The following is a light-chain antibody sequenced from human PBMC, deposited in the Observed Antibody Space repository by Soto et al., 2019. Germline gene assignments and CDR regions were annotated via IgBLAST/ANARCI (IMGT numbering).Light chain of an antibody. CDR1: SSDVGGYNY. J-gene: IGLJ1*01. CDR3: SSYTSSSTLV. CDR2: EVS. V-gene: IGLV2-14*01. Sequence: QSVLTQPASVSGSPGQSITISCTGTSSDVGGYNYVSWYQQHPGKATKLMIYEVSNRPSGVSNRCSGSKSGNSASLTISGLQAEDEADYYCSSYTSSSTLVFGTGTKGTVL.